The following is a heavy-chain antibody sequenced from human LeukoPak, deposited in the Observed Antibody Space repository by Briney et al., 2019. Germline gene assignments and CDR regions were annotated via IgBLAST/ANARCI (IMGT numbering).Heavy chain of an antibody. CDR3: ARLLVPPLMDV. CDR2: IYYSGST. Sequence: PSETLSLTCTVSGGSISSSSYYWGWIRQPPGKGLEWIGSIYYSGSTYYNPSLKSRVTISVDTSKNQFSLKLSSVTAADTAVYYCARLLVPPLMDVWGKGTTVTVSS. V-gene: IGHV4-39*01. CDR1: GGSISSSSYY. J-gene: IGHJ6*04. D-gene: IGHD2-15*01.